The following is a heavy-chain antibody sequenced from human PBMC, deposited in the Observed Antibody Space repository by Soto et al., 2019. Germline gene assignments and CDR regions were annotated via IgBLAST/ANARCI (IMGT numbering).Heavy chain of an antibody. CDR2: IYYSGST. CDR3: ARCCDSSGYYYLEQNNWFDP. J-gene: IGHJ5*02. Sequence: SETLSLTCTVSGGSISSYYWSWPRQPPGKGLEWIGYIYYSGSTNYNPSLKSRVTISVDTSKNQFSLKLSSVTAADTAVYYCARCCDSSGYYYLEQNNWFDPWGQGTLVTVSS. CDR1: GGSISSYY. V-gene: IGHV4-59*01. D-gene: IGHD3-22*01.